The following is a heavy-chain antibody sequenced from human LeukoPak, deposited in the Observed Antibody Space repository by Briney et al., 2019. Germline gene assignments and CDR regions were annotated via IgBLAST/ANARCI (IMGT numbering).Heavy chain of an antibody. CDR2: IKRKADGGTT. CDR3: TTDRTGGGTYGPFY. D-gene: IGHD3-10*01. CDR1: GFTFTNAW. V-gene: IGHV3-15*01. Sequence: GGSLRLSCAASGFTFTNAWMNWVRQAPGKGLEWVGRIKRKADGGTTDYAAPLKGRFTISRDDSKNTLYLQMNSLKTEDTAVYYCTTDRTGGGTYGPFYWGQGTLATVSS. J-gene: IGHJ4*02.